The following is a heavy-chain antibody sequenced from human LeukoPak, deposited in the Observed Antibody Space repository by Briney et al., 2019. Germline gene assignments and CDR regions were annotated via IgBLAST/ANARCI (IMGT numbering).Heavy chain of an antibody. Sequence: GGSLRLSCTVSGFTFSDHYMDWARQAPGKGLEWVGRIRNKAKGYTTEYAAPVKGRFTISRDDSKNSLYLQMNSLKTEDTAVYYCARGFNGLDSKVGENWGQGTLVTVSS. V-gene: IGHV3-72*01. CDR3: ARGFNGLDSKVGEN. J-gene: IGHJ4*02. CDR1: GFTFSDHY. D-gene: IGHD1-26*01. CDR2: IRNKAKGYTT.